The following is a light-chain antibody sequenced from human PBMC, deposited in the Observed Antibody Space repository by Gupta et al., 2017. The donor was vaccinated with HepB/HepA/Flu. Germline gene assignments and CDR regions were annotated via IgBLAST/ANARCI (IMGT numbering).Light chain of an antibody. CDR3: KSRDGSSNHRV. V-gene: IGLV3-19*01. CDR2: DSN. J-gene: IGLJ2*01. Sequence: SSELTQDPAVSVALGQTFRITCQGDSLRRYYASWYQQKPGQAPVLVIYDSNNRPSGIPDRFSGSNSGNTASLTINGAKAEDEADYYCKSRDGSSNHRVFGGGTKLTVL. CDR1: SLRRYY.